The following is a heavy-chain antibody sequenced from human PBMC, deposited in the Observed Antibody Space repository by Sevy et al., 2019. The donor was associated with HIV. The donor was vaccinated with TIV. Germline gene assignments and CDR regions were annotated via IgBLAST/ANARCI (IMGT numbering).Heavy chain of an antibody. D-gene: IGHD4-17*01. Sequence: ASVKVSCKASGGTLSSYAISWVRQAPGQGLEWMGGIIPIFGTANYAQKFQGRVTITADKSTSTAYMELSSLRSEDTAVYYCARGYGDYTYYYYYMDVWGKGTTVTVSS. V-gene: IGHV1-69*06. J-gene: IGHJ6*03. CDR1: GGTLSSYA. CDR2: IIPIFGTA. CDR3: ARGYGDYTYYYYYMDV.